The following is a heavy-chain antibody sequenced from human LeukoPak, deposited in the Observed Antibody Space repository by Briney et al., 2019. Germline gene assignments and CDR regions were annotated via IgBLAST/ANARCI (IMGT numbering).Heavy chain of an antibody. Sequence: GGSLRLSCAASGFTFDDYAMHWVRQAPGKGLEWVSGISWNSGGIDYADSVKGRFTISRDNAKNSLYLQMNSLRPEDTALYYCAKDRHNYYYYGMDVWGQGTTVNVSS. CDR2: ISWNSGGI. CDR3: AKDRHNYYYYGMDV. CDR1: GFTFDDYA. V-gene: IGHV3-9*01. J-gene: IGHJ6*02.